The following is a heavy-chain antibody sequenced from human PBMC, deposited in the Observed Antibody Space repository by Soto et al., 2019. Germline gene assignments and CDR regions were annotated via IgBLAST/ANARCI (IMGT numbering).Heavy chain of an antibody. CDR2: IYYSGST. CDR1: GGSISSYY. J-gene: IGHJ3*02. CDR3: ARFVYCSGGSCSVDAFDI. D-gene: IGHD2-15*01. V-gene: IGHV4-59*01. Sequence: SETLSLTCTVSGGSISSYYWSWIRQPPGKGLEWIGYIYYSGSTNYNPSLKSRVTISVDTSKNQFSLKLSSVTAADTAVYYCARFVYCSGGSCSVDAFDIWGQGTMVTV.